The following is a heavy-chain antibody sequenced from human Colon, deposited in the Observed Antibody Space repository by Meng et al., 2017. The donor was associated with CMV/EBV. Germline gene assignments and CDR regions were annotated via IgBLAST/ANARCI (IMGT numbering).Heavy chain of an antibody. CDR2: IYPQDGGT. V-gene: IGHV1-2*02. CDR1: GYTFTANH. Sequence: QVQLVTSGTEVQQPGPSVTDSCKSSGYTFTANHLHWVRQAPGQGLEWMGWIYPQDGGTYFAQKFQDRVTLTRDTSITTAYKELSGLTSDDTSIYYCVRESWYFDFWGEGPWSPSPQ. CDR3: VRESWYFDF. J-gene: IGHJ4*02. D-gene: IGHD6-13*01.